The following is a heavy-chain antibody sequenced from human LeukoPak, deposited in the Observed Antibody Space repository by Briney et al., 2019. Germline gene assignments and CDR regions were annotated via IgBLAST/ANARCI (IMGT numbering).Heavy chain of an antibody. CDR3: ARDGTTGTTYYYYGMDV. CDR2: IIPILGIA. Sequence: SVEVSCKASGGTFSSYAISWVRQAPGQGLEWMGRIIPILGIANYAQKFQGRVTITADKSTSTAYMELSSLRSEDTAVYYCARDGTTGTTYYYYGMDVWGQGTTVTVSS. V-gene: IGHV1-69*04. D-gene: IGHD1-1*01. CDR1: GGTFSSYA. J-gene: IGHJ6*02.